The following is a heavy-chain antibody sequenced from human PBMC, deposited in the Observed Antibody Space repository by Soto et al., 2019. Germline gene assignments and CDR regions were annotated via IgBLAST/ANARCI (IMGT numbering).Heavy chain of an antibody. CDR1: GFTFSSYA. CDR2: ISGSGSST. Sequence: GSLRLSCAASGFTFSSYAMSWVRQAPGKGLEWVSAISGSGSSTYYADSVKGRFTISRDNSKNTLYLQMNSLRAEDTAVYYCAKDLYSSSWGYFQHWGQGTLVTVSS. D-gene: IGHD6-13*01. V-gene: IGHV3-23*01. J-gene: IGHJ1*01. CDR3: AKDLYSSSWGYFQH.